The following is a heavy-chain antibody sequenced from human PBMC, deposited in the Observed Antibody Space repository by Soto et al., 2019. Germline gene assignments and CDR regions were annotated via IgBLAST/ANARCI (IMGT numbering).Heavy chain of an antibody. CDR1: GFTFSSYG. CDR3: ARDQTPIAVAPTTIDD. V-gene: IGHV3-33*01. Sequence: HPGGSLRISCAASGFTFSSYGMHWVRQAPGKGLEWVAVIWYDGSNKYYADSVKGRFTISRDNSKNTLYLQMNSLRAEDTAVYYCARDQTPIAVAPTTIDDWGQGTLVTVSS. D-gene: IGHD6-19*01. J-gene: IGHJ4*02. CDR2: IWYDGSNK.